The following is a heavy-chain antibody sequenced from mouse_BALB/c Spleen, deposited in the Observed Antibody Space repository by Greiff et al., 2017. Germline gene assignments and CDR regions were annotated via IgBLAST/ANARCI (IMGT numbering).Heavy chain of an antibody. V-gene: IGHV5-12-2*01. CDR1: GFTFSSYT. D-gene: IGHD2-4*01. Sequence: EVKLVESGGGLVQPGGSLKLSCAASGFTFSSYTMSWVRQTPEKRLEWVAYISNGGGSTYYPDTVKGRFTISRDNAKNTLYLQMSSLKSEDTAMYYCARHPATMITTGGFAYWGQGTLVTVSA. J-gene: IGHJ3*01. CDR2: ISNGGGST. CDR3: ARHPATMITTGGFAY.